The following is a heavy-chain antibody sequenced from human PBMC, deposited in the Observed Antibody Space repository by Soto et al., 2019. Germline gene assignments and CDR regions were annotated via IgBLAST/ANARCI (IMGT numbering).Heavy chain of an antibody. V-gene: IGHV1-46*03. D-gene: IGHD6-13*01. CDR3: ARVGTDPGYSSSWYVWYFDY. J-gene: IGHJ4*02. CDR1: GYTFTSYY. Sequence: ASVKVSCKASGYTFTSYYMHWVRQAPGQGLEWMGIINPSGGSTSYAQKFQGRVTMTRDTSTSTVYMELSSLRSEDTAVYYCARVGTDPGYSSSWYVWYFDYWGQGTLVTVSS. CDR2: INPSGGST.